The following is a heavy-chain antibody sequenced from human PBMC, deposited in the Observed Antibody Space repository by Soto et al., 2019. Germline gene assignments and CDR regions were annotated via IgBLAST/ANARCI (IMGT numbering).Heavy chain of an antibody. J-gene: IGHJ4*02. Sequence: SETLSLTCTVSGGSISSSSYYWGWIRQHPGKGLEWIGYTYYSGCTYYNPSLKSRVTISVDTTKNQFSLKLSSVTAADTAVYYCARDRAGALYFDYWGPGPLVTVSS. D-gene: IGHD6-13*01. CDR1: GGSISSSSYY. CDR2: TYYSGCT. CDR3: ARDRAGALYFDY. V-gene: IGHV4-31*03.